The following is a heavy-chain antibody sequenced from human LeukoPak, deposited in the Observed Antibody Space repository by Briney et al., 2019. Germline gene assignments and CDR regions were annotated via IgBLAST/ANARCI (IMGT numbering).Heavy chain of an antibody. D-gene: IGHD3-22*01. Sequence: SETLSLTCAVYGGSFSGYYWSWIRQPPGKGLEWIGEINHSGSTNYNPSLKSRVTISVDTSKNQFSLKLSSVTAADTAVYYCASYDSSGIWFDPWGQGTLVTVSS. V-gene: IGHV4-34*01. CDR3: ASYDSSGIWFDP. J-gene: IGHJ5*02. CDR2: INHSGST. CDR1: GGSFSGYY.